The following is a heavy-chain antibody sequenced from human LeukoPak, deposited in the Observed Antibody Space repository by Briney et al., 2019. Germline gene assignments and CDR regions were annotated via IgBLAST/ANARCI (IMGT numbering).Heavy chain of an antibody. J-gene: IGHJ4*02. CDR2: ISGSGGII. CDR1: GFTFSSYS. Sequence: GGSLRLSCAASGFTFSSYSMNWVRQAPGKGREWVSSISGSGGIIYYAGSVKGRFTISRDISKSTVFLQMNGLKAEDTAVYYCAKDRRRSTSCYDFDYWGQGTLVTVSS. CDR3: AKDRRRSTSCYDFDY. V-gene: IGHV3-23*01. D-gene: IGHD2-2*01.